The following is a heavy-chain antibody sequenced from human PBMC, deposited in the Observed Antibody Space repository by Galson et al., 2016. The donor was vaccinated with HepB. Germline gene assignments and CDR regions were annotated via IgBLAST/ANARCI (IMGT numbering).Heavy chain of an antibody. CDR3: AKNDGRTTVTIFGYYHGMDV. Sequence: SLRLSCAASGFTFDSYAMTWVRQAPGKGLEWVSAISGSGGATYYADSVKGRFTISRANSKNTLFLQMNSLRAEDTALYYCAKNDGRTTVTIFGYYHGMDVWGRGTTVTVSS. D-gene: IGHD1-1*01. CDR1: GFTFDSYA. CDR2: ISGSGGAT. J-gene: IGHJ6*02. V-gene: IGHV3-23*01.